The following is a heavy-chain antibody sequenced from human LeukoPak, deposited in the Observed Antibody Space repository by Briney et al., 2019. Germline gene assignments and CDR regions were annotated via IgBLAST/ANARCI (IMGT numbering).Heavy chain of an antibody. CDR2: IERDGSKK. V-gene: IGHV3-7*01. Sequence: GGSPRLSCAASGFTFSSFWLTWVRQAPGKGLEWVANIERDGSKKTYVDSVKGRFTISRDNAKNSLYLQMGSLRAEDTAVYYCATAPAAADSFWGQGTLVAVSA. CDR3: ATAPAAADSF. D-gene: IGHD6-13*01. J-gene: IGHJ4*02. CDR1: GFTFSSFW.